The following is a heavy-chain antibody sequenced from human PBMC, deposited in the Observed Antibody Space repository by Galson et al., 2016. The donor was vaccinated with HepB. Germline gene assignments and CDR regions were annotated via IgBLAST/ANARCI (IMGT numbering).Heavy chain of an antibody. V-gene: IGHV3-43*01. CDR3: AKEHNTGWPSLES. CDR2: VGGNGAPT. Sequence: SLRLSCAASGFIFRKFTMHWVRQRPGKGLEWVSLVGGNGAPTFYADSVKGRFTISRNNGKNSVYLQMNSLTIEDTAPYYCAKEHNTGWPSLESWGQGTLVSVSP. D-gene: IGHD6-19*01. CDR1: GFIFRKFT. J-gene: IGHJ4*02.